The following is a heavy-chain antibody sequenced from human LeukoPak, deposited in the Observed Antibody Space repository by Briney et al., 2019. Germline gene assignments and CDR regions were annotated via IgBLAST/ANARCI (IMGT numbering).Heavy chain of an antibody. V-gene: IGHV1-8*01. CDR3: ARGGVVRGVIQTYYYYGMDV. D-gene: IGHD3-10*01. J-gene: IGHJ6*02. Sequence: ASVKVSCKASGYTFTSYDINWVRQATGQGLEWMGLMNPNSGNTGYAQKFQGRVTMTRNASISTAYMELSSLRSEDTAVYYCARGGVVRGVIQTYYYYGMDVWGQGTTVTVSS. CDR2: MNPNSGNT. CDR1: GYTFTSYD.